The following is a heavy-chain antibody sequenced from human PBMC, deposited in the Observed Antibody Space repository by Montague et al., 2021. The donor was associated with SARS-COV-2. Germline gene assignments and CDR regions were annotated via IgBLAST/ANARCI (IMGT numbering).Heavy chain of an antibody. V-gene: IGHV3-74*01. J-gene: IGHJ1*01. CDR3: VRDLAGVRGY. CDR2: LNEDGRIT. D-gene: IGHD5-12*01. CDR1: GFDFIRNW. Sequence: SLRLSCAASGFDFIRNWMHWVRQAPGEGLVWVSRLNEDGRITNYADSVRGRFTISRDNAQNILYLQTNSLRVEDTAVYYCVRDLAGVRGYWGPGTLVTVSS.